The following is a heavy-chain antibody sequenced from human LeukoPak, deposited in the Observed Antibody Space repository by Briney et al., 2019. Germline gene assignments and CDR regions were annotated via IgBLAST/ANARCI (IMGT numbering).Heavy chain of an antibody. Sequence: GGSLRLSCGASGFSFISYWMHWVRQTPEKRLVWVSYIDPYGGDTNYADSVKGRFTISRDNDKNTLYLQMNSLRVDDTAVYFCARGPYYYDSVGHPDICGHGTMVTVSS. CDR1: GFSFISYW. J-gene: IGHJ3*02. D-gene: IGHD3-22*01. CDR3: ARGPYYYDSVGHPDI. V-gene: IGHV3-74*01. CDR2: IDPYGGDT.